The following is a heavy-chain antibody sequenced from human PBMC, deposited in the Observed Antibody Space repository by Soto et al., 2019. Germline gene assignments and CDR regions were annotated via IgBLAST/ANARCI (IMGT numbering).Heavy chain of an antibody. CDR3: ATARDSSGWNSVDL. CDR2: LDPEGGEA. Sequence: QVQLVQSGAEVKKPGASVKVSCKVSGYTLTELSMHWVRQAPGIGLEWMGGLDPEGGEAIYAKKFQGRVTMTEDTSTDTAYMELSSLRSEDTAVYYCATARDSSGWNSVDLWGRGTLVTVSS. D-gene: IGHD6-19*01. CDR1: GYTLTELS. V-gene: IGHV1-24*01. J-gene: IGHJ2*01.